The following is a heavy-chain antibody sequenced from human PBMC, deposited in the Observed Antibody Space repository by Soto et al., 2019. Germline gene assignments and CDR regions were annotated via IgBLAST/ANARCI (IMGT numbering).Heavy chain of an antibody. CDR2: ISYDGSNK. V-gene: IGHV3-30*03. CDR1: GFTFSSYG. CDR3: ARPIASATYSSGWYGGDY. J-gene: IGHJ4*02. D-gene: IGHD6-19*01. Sequence: GGSLRLSCAASGFTFSSYGMHWVRQAPGKGLEWVAVISYDGSNKYYADSVKDRFTISRDNSKNTLYLQMNSLRAEDTAVYYCARPIASATYSSGWYGGDYWGQGTLVTVSS.